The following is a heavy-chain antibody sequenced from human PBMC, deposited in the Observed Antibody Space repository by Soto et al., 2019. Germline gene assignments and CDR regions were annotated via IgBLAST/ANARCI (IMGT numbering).Heavy chain of an antibody. CDR1: GGSISSSNW. V-gene: IGHV4-4*02. Sequence: QVQLQESGPGLVKPSGTLSLTCAVSGGSISSSNWWSWGRQPPGKGLEWIGEIYHSGSTNSNPFLKRRVTISVDKSKNQFSLKLSSVTAADTAVYYCARGSIGSSGWYGTWFDPWGQGTLVTVSS. D-gene: IGHD6-19*01. J-gene: IGHJ5*02. CDR2: IYHSGST. CDR3: ARGSIGSSGWYGTWFDP.